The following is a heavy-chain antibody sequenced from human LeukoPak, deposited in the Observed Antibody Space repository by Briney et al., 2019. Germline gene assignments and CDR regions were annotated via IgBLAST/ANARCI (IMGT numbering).Heavy chain of an antibody. V-gene: IGHV3-23*01. D-gene: IGHD6-13*01. CDR3: ARDIMSSSWYGEDY. Sequence: PGGSLRLSCAASGFTFSSYAMSWVRQAPGKGLEWVSAISGSGGSTYYADSVKGRFTISRDNSKNTLYLQMNSLRAEDTAVYYCARDIMSSSWYGEDYWGQGTLVTVSS. J-gene: IGHJ4*02. CDR2: ISGSGGST. CDR1: GFTFSSYA.